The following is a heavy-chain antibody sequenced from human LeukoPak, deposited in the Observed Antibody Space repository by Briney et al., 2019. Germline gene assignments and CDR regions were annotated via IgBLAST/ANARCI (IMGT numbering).Heavy chain of an antibody. V-gene: IGHV5-51*01. D-gene: IGHD6-19*01. CDR1: GYSFTSYW. Sequence: GESLKISGKGSGYSFTSYWIGWARHMPGKGLEWMGIICPGDSDTRYSPPFQGHVTISADKSISTAYLQWSSLKASDTAMYYCARHSSGWYFDYWGQGTLVTVSS. CDR3: ARHSSGWYFDY. J-gene: IGHJ4*02. CDR2: ICPGDSDT.